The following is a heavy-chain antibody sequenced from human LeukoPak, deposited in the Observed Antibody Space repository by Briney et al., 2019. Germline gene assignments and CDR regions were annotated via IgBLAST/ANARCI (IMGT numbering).Heavy chain of an antibody. CDR1: GYTFTSYG. CDR2: INPNSGGT. D-gene: IGHD6-6*01. V-gene: IGHV1-2*02. Sequence: ASVKVSCKASGYTFTSYGINWVRQAPGQGLEWMGWINPNSGGTNYAQKFQGRVTMTRDTSISTAYMELSRLRSDDTAVYYCAREQVVYTVHYYYYMDVWGKGTTVTVSS. CDR3: AREQVVYTVHYYYYMDV. J-gene: IGHJ6*03.